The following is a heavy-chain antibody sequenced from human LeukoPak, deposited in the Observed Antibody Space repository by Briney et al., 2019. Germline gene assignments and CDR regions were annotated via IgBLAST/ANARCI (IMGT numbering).Heavy chain of an antibody. Sequence: GGSLRLSCAASGFTFSSYSMNWVRQAPGKGLEWVSSISSSSSYIYYADSVKGRFTISRDSAKNSLYLQMNSLRAEDTAVYYCAREIRGWYNHWGQGTLVTVSS. CDR2: ISSSSSYI. CDR1: GFTFSSYS. J-gene: IGHJ5*02. CDR3: AREIRGWYNH. V-gene: IGHV3-21*01.